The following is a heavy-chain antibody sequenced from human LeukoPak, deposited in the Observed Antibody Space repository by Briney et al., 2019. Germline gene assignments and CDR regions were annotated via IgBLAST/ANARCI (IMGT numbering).Heavy chain of an antibody. D-gene: IGHD4-17*01. Sequence: PGGSLRLSCAASGFTFSSYAMHWVRQAPGKGLEWVAVISYDGSNKYYADSVKGRFTISRDNSKNTLYLQMNSLRAEDTAVYYCARDRRGESHYYGMDVWGQGTTVTVSS. V-gene: IGHV3-30-3*01. CDR2: ISYDGSNK. J-gene: IGHJ6*02. CDR1: GFTFSSYA. CDR3: ARDRRGESHYYGMDV.